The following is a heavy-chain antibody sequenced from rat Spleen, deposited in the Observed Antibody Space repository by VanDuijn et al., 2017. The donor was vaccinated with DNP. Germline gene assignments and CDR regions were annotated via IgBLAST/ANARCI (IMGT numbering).Heavy chain of an antibody. CDR3: ARPIYNNHGGFAY. J-gene: IGHJ3*01. CDR2: ISSGGGST. D-gene: IGHD1-10*01. CDR1: GFTFSHYY. Sequence: EVQLVESGGGLVQPGRSLKLSCAASGFTFSHYYMAWVRQAPTKGLEWVASISSGGGSTYYRDSVKGRFTISRDNAKSTLYLQMNSLRSEDMATYYCARPIYNNHGGFAYWGQGTLVSVSS. V-gene: IGHV5-25*01.